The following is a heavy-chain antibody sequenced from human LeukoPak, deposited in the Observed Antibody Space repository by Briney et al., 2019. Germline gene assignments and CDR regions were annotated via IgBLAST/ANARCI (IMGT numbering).Heavy chain of an antibody. CDR1: GGSISSDDYY. J-gene: IGHJ6*02. V-gene: IGHV4-30-4*01. D-gene: IGHD6-13*01. CDR3: ARDKWVKVGNSWRQYGMDV. Sequence: SQTLSLTCTVSGGSISSDDYYWNWIRQPPGKGLEWIGYMYYSGSTYHNPSLKTRVVISKDKSKNQISLNLSSVTTADTAVYYCARDKWVKVGNSWRQYGMDVWGQGTTVTVSS. CDR2: MYYSGST.